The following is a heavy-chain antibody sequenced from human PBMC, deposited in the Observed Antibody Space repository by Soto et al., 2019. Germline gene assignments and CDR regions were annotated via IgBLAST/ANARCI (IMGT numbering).Heavy chain of an antibody. CDR3: ARGGYCSDVDCLYYFHS. CDR2: MNPSTGNT. CDR1: GDTFTSYG. Sequence: ASVKVSCKASGDTFTSYGINWVRQATGQGLEWMGRMNPSTGNTDYARKFQGRVTMTRNTSINTAYMDLSSLRFEDTAVYCCARGGYCSDVDCLYYFHSWGQATLVTVS. V-gene: IGHV1-8*01. D-gene: IGHD2-15*01. J-gene: IGHJ4*02.